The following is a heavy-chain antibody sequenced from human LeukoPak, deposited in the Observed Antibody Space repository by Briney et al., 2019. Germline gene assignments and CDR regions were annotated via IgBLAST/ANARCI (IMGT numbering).Heavy chain of an antibody. Sequence: PSETLSLTCTVSGGSISGNTYYWGWLRQPPGKGLEWIGSIDYVGRTYYNPSLKSRVTISVDTSKNQFSLRLSSVTAADTAVYYCARVVQLWFPVYFDYWGQGTLVTVS. CDR1: GGSISGNTYY. J-gene: IGHJ4*02. CDR3: ARVVQLWFPVYFDY. CDR2: IDYVGRT. D-gene: IGHD5-18*01. V-gene: IGHV4-39*01.